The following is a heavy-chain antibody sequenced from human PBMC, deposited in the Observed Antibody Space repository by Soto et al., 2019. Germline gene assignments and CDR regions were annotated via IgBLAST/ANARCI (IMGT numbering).Heavy chain of an antibody. CDR1: GGSINSGAHY. D-gene: IGHD4-17*01. Sequence: QVQLQESGPGLVKPSQTLSLTCTVSGGSINSGAHYWTRIRQHPGKGLEWIGYIYYSGTTFYNPSLKSRVTISVDTSKNQFSLKLSSVTAADTAVYYCARADGDYVVGYWGQGTLVTVSS. CDR3: ARADGDYVVGY. V-gene: IGHV4-31*03. CDR2: IYYSGTT. J-gene: IGHJ4*02.